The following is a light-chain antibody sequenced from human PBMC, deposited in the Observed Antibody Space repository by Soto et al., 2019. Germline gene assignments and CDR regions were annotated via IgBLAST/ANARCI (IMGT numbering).Light chain of an antibody. Sequence: DIQMTQSPSSLSASVGDRVTITCRASQIIGSYLNWYHQKPGKAPELLIYAASSLQSGVPSRFSGSGSGTDFPLTISSLQPEEFATYFCQQSYSLVPTFGQGTKLEI. J-gene: IGKJ2*01. CDR1: QIIGSY. V-gene: IGKV1-39*01. CDR2: AAS. CDR3: QQSYSLVPT.